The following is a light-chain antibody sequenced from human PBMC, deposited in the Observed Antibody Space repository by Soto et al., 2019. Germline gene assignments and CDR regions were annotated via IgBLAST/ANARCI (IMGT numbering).Light chain of an antibody. Sequence: QSVLTQPASVSGSPGQSITISCTGTSSDVGGFNYVSWYQQHPGKAPKLMIYEVNNRPSGVSNRFSGSKSGNTASLTISGLQAEDEADYYCSSYTSSSTFYVFGSGTKSPS. J-gene: IGLJ1*01. V-gene: IGLV2-14*01. CDR2: EVN. CDR1: SSDVGGFNY. CDR3: SSYTSSSTFYV.